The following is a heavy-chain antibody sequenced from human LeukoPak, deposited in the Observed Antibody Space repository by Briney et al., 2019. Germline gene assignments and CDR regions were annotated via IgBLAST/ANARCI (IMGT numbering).Heavy chain of an antibody. CDR1: GYTFTGYY. CDR2: IIPIFGTA. V-gene: IGHV1-69*13. J-gene: IGHJ5*02. CDR3: ARLWRTDRHWFDP. Sequence: WASVKVSCKASGYTFTGYYMHWVRQAPGQGLEWMGGIIPIFGTANYAQKFQGRVTITADESTSTAYMELSSLRSEDTAVYYCARLWRTDRHWFDPWGQGTLVTVSS. D-gene: IGHD1-1*01.